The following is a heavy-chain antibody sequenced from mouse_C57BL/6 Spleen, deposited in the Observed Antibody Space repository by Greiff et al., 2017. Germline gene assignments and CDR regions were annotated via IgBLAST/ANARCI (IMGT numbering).Heavy chain of an antibody. CDR1: GFTFSSYA. CDR3: ARDGYYGSSPYYFDY. CDR2: ISDGGSYT. J-gene: IGHJ2*01. V-gene: IGHV5-4*01. Sequence: EVKLVESGGGLVKPGGSLKLSCAASGFTFSSYAMSWVRQTPEKRLEWVATISDGGSYTYYPANVKGRFPISRDNAKNTLYLQMSHLKSEDTAMYYCARDGYYGSSPYYFDYWGQGTTLTVSS. D-gene: IGHD1-1*01.